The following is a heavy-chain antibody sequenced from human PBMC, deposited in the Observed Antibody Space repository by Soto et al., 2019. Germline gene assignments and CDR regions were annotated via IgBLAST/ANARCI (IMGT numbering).Heavy chain of an antibody. CDR3: ARHEDWHVRVDSGSYLPSDY. V-gene: IGHV4-39*01. D-gene: IGHD1-26*01. Sequence: QLQLQESGPGLVKPSETLSLTCTVSGGSISSSSYYWGWIRQPPGKGLEWIGSIYYSGSTYYNPSLKSRVTISVDTSKNQFSLKLSSVTAADTAVYYCARHEDWHVRVDSGSYLPSDYWGQGTLVTVSS. J-gene: IGHJ4*02. CDR1: GGSISSSSYY. CDR2: IYYSGST.